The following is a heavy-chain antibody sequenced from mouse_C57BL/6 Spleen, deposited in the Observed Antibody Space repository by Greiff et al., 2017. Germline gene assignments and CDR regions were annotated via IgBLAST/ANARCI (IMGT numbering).Heavy chain of an antibody. D-gene: IGHD1-1*01. J-gene: IGHJ1*03. CDR2: INPSNGGT. CDR3: ARREDYGSGEYFDV. CDR1: GYTFTSYW. Sequence: QVQLQQPGTELVKPGASVKLSCKASGYTFTSYWMHWVKQRPGQGLEWIGNINPSNGGTNYNEKFKSKATLTVDKSSSTAYMQLSSRTSEDSAVYDCARREDYGSGEYFDVWGTGTTVTVSS. V-gene: IGHV1-53*01.